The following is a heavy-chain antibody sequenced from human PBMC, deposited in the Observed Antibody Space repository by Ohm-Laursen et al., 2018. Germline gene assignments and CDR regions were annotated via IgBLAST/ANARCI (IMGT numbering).Heavy chain of an antibody. CDR2: INPNSGGT. V-gene: IGHV1-2*02. CDR3: ARILGVTKSFDY. CDR1: GYTFTGYY. D-gene: IGHD2-21*02. Sequence: SSVKVSCNTSGYTFTGYYMHWVRQAPGQGLEWMGWINPNSGGTNYAQKLQGRVTMTRDKSMSTAYMELSRLRSDDTAVYYCARILGVTKSFDYWGQGSLVTVSS. J-gene: IGHJ4*02.